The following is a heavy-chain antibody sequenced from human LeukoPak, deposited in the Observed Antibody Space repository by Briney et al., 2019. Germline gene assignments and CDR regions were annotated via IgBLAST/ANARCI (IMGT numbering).Heavy chain of an antibody. V-gene: IGHV3-48*03. CDR3: ARGVRGYGDYEGPYYYMDV. D-gene: IGHD4-17*01. J-gene: IGHJ6*03. Sequence: PGGSLRLSCAASGFTFSSYEMNWVRQAPGKGLEWVSYISSSGSTIYYADSVKGRFTISRDNAKNSLYLQTNSLRAEDTAVYYCARGVRGYGDYEGPYYYMDVWGKGTTVTVSS. CDR2: ISSSGSTI. CDR1: GFTFSSYE.